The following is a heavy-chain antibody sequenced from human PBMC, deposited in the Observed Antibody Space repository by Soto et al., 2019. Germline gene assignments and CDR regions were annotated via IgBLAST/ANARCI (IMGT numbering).Heavy chain of an antibody. J-gene: IGHJ3*02. CDR3: ARKLVLLYAFDI. CDR2: ISGSDGSST. Sequence: GGSLRLSCAASGFTFSTYGMSWVRQAPGEGLEWVSAISGSDGSSTSYADSVKGRFTISRDNAKNTLYLQMNSLRAEDTAVYYCARKLVLLYAFDIWGQGTMVTVSS. D-gene: IGHD2-15*01. V-gene: IGHV3-74*01. CDR1: GFTFSTYG.